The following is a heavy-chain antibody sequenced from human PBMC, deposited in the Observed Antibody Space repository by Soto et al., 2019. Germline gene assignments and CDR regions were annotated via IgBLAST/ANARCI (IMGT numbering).Heavy chain of an antibody. CDR3: GRGSGWGYRCDS. CDR2: LIPLFGTT. Sequence: QVQLVQSGAEVKKPGSSVKVSCEASGGTFSGHAISWVRQAPGQGPEWMGGLIPLFGTTQHAQNFQDRLTISGDKATSTAYVERTRLRLGETAIYYCGRGSGWGYRCDSWGQGTLVT. D-gene: IGHD3-10*01. V-gene: IGHV1-69*06. J-gene: IGHJ4*02. CDR1: GGTFSGHA.